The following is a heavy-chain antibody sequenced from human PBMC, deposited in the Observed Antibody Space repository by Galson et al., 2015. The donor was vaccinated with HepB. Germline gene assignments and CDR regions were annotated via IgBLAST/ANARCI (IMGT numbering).Heavy chain of an antibody. V-gene: IGHV3-33*01. CDR2: IWFDGSKK. Sequence: SLRLSCAASAFTFSGFGMHWVRQAPGKGLEWVAVIWFDGSKKYYADSVKGRFTISSDNSNNTLYLQMNSVRAEDTAVYYCARDGCSTTTCYAYGVDVWGQGTTVTVSS. CDR3: ARDGCSTTTCYAYGVDV. J-gene: IGHJ6*02. CDR1: AFTFSGFG. D-gene: IGHD2-2*01.